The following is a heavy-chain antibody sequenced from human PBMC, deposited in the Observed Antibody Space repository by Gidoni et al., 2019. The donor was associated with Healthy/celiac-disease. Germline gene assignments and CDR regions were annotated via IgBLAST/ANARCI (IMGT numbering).Heavy chain of an antibody. CDR1: SGTFSIYA. CDR2: IILIFGTA. Sequence: EVKNPASSVQVSCNASSGTFSIYAISWVRQAPAQGLEWRGGIILIFGTAHYAQKFQVRVTITADEYTSTAYMELSSLRSEETGVNEGARKGGATYGFDPWGQGTLVTVSS. J-gene: IGHJ5*02. V-gene: IGHV1-69*01. D-gene: IGHD1-26*01. CDR3: ARKGGATYGFDP.